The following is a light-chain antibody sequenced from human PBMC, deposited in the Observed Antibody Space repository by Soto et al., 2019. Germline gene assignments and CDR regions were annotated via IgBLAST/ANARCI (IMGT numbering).Light chain of an antibody. J-gene: IGKJ5*01. CDR2: AAS. CDR1: QGISNF. Sequence: DIQMTQSPSSLSASVGDRVTITCRASQGISNFLAWYQQKPGKVPKLLISAASTLQSGLTSRFSGIGSGTDFPCTITSLQPEYVATYYCQKYSSVITFGEGTRLEIK. CDR3: QKYSSVIT. V-gene: IGKV1-27*01.